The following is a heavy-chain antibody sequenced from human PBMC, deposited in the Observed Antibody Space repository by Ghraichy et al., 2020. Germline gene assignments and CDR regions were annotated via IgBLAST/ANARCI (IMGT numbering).Heavy chain of an antibody. CDR1: GFTFRTYA. Sequence: GGSLRLSCAASGFTFRTYAMSWVRQAPGKGLEWVSAITDNGGTTYDAESVKGRFTISRDNSKNTLFLQMNSLRGADTAVYYCAKFARDWPNEYLQHWGQGALVTVSS. D-gene: IGHD3/OR15-3a*01. CDR2: ITDNGGTT. CDR3: AKFARDWPNEYLQH. V-gene: IGHV3-23*01. J-gene: IGHJ1*01.